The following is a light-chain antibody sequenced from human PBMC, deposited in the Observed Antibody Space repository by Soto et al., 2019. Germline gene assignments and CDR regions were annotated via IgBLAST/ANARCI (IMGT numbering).Light chain of an antibody. CDR1: SSDIDDYNY. CDR2: EVS. V-gene: IGLV2-14*01. Sequence: QSVLTQPASVSGSPGQSITISCTGTSSDIDDYNYVSWYQHHPGKVPKLMIYEVSNRPSGVSNRFSGSKSGNTASLTISGLQAEDDADYYCTSYTSSSTVVFGGGTKLTVL. J-gene: IGLJ2*01. CDR3: TSYTSSSTVV.